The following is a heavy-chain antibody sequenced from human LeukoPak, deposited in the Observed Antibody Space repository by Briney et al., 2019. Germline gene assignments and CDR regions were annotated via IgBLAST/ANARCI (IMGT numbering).Heavy chain of an antibody. CDR2: INHSGST. D-gene: IGHD5-18*01. V-gene: IGHV4-34*01. CDR3: AGGKLWMFYRC. Sequence: PSETLSLTCAVYGGSFSGYYWSWIRQPPGKGLEWIGEINHSGSTNYNPSLKSRVTISVDTSKNQFSLKLSSVTAADTAVYYCAGGKLWMFYRCWGQGTLVTVSS. J-gene: IGHJ4*02. CDR1: GGSFSGYY.